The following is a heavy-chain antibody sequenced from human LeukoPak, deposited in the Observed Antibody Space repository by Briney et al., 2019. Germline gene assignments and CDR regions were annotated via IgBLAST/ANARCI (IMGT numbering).Heavy chain of an antibody. CDR2: IFYSGST. V-gene: IGHV4-39*07. CDR3: AKDDNGDYGADY. J-gene: IGHJ4*02. Sequence: SETLSLTCTVSGGSIATSYYWGWIRQPPGKGLEGMGRIFYSGSTNYSPSLKSRVTISLDTPKNQFSLTLTSVTAADTAVYYCAKDDNGDYGADYWGQGTLVTVSS. CDR1: GGSIATSYY. D-gene: IGHD4-17*01.